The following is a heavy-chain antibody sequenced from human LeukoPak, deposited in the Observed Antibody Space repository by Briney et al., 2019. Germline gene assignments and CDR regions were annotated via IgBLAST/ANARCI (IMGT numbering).Heavy chain of an antibody. D-gene: IGHD5-18*01. V-gene: IGHV1-46*01. CDR2: INPRGGST. J-gene: IGHJ4*02. CDR3: AREIGPIQLHLWGSAFDY. Sequence: GASVKVSCKASGYTFTNYYMHWVRQAPGQGLEWMGIINPRGGSTSYAQKFQGRVTMTRDTSTSTVYMDLSSLRSEDTAVYYCAREIGPIQLHLWGSAFDYWGQGTLVTVSS. CDR1: GYTFTNYY.